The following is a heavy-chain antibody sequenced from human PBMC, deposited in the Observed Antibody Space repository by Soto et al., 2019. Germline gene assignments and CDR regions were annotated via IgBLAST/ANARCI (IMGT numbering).Heavy chain of an antibody. V-gene: IGHV4-59*01. CDR1: GDFITNYY. D-gene: IGHD2-2*03. CDR3: ARLDRGANWFDP. CDR2: MYYSGST. Sequence: SSETLSLTCTVSGDFITNYYWSWIRQPPGKGLELIGYMYYSGSTNYNPSLKSRVTISLDTSKTLFSLNLRSVITAYTAVYYCARLDRGANWFDPWGPGTLVTVSS. J-gene: IGHJ5*02.